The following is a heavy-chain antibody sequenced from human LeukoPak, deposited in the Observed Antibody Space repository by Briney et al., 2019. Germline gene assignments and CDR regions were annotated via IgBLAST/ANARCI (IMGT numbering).Heavy chain of an antibody. V-gene: IGHV3-20*04. CDR3: AREEGPYFDC. J-gene: IGHJ4*02. CDR1: GFTFHDHG. Sequence: GGSLRLSCAASGFTFHDHGMSWFRQPPGKGLEWVSALNWNGDHTGYADSVKGRFTISRDNAKKSLYLQMNSLTAEDTAFYYCAREEGPYFDCWGQGTLVTVSS. CDR2: LNWNGDHT.